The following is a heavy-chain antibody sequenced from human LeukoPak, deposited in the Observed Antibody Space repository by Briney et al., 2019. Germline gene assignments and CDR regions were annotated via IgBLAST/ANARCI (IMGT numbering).Heavy chain of an antibody. J-gene: IGHJ4*02. CDR2: IYSGGST. V-gene: IGHV3-66*01. CDR1: GFTVSSNY. D-gene: IGHD6-19*01. CDR3: AESHGYSSAWRQFDY. Sequence: GGSLRLSCAASGFTVSSNYMSWVRQAPGKGLEWVSLIYSGGSTYYADSVKGRFTISRDNSKNTLYLQMNSLRAEDTAVYYRAESHGYSSAWRQFDYWGQGTLVTVSS.